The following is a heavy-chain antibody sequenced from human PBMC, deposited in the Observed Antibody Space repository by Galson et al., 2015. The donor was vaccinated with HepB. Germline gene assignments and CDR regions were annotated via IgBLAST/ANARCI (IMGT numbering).Heavy chain of an antibody. D-gene: IGHD3-22*01. CDR2: ISYDGSNK. Sequence: SLRLSCAASGFTFSSYAMHWVRQAPGKGLEWAAVISYDGSNKYYADSVQGRFTISRDNSKNTLSLQMNSLRAEDTAVYYCARGITMIVVDYWGQGTLVTVSS. V-gene: IGHV3-30*04. CDR1: GFTFSSYA. CDR3: ARGITMIVVDY. J-gene: IGHJ4*02.